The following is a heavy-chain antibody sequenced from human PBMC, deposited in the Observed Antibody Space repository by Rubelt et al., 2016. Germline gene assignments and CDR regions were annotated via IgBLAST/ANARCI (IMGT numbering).Heavy chain of an antibody. Sequence: QVQLQQWCAGLLKPSETLSLTCAVYGGSFSGYYWSWIRQPPGKGLEWIGEINHSGSTNYNPSLKSRVTMSVDTSKNQFSLKLSSVTAADTAVYYCARVRGYSGYDYSPFDYWGQGTLVTVSS. CDR2: INHSGST. J-gene: IGHJ4*02. D-gene: IGHD5-12*01. V-gene: IGHV4-34*01. CDR3: ARVRGYSGYDYSPFDY. CDR1: GGSFSGYY.